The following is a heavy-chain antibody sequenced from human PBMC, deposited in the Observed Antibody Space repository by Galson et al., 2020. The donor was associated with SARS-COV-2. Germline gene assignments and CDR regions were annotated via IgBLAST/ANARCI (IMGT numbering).Heavy chain of an antibody. CDR2: INPNSGGT. J-gene: IGHJ5*02. CDR1: GYTFTGYY. V-gene: IGHV1-2*02. CDR3: ARAGSQWLVTAWFDP. D-gene: IGHD6-19*01. Sequence: ASVKVSCKASGYTFTGYYMHWVRQAPGQGLEWLGWINPNSGGTNYAQKFQGRVTMTRDTSISTAYMELSRLRSDDTAVYYCARAGSQWLVTAWFDPWGQGTLVTVSS.